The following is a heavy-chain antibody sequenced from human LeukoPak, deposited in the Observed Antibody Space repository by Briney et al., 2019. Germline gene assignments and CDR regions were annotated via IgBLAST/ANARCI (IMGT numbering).Heavy chain of an antibody. Sequence: GGSLRLSCAASGFTFSNAWMSWVRQAPGKGLEWVGRIKSKTDGGTTDYAAPVKGRFTISRDDSKNTLYLQMNSLRAEDTAVYYCAKVTTGYFDYWGQGTLVTVSS. J-gene: IGHJ4*02. CDR1: GFTFSNAW. V-gene: IGHV3-15*01. D-gene: IGHD1-14*01. CDR2: IKSKTDGGTT. CDR3: AKVTTGYFDY.